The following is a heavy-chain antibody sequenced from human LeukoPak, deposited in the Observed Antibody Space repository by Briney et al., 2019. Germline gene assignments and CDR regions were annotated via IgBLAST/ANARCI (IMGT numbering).Heavy chain of an antibody. CDR1: DFTFVDYA. V-gene: IGHV3-43*02. J-gene: IGHJ6*03. CDR3: AKDGQLVGMYYYYYMDV. CDR2: FRGDGGST. D-gene: IGHD6-6*01. Sequence: GGPLSFSCAALDFTFVDYALTWVRKAPGKGLEWVSLFRGDGGSTYYADSVKGRFTISRDNSKNSLYLQMNSLRTEDTALYYCAKDGQLVGMYYYYYMDVWGKGTTVTVSS.